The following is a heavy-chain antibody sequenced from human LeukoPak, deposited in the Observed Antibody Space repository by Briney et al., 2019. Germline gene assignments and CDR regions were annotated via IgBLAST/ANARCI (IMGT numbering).Heavy chain of an antibody. V-gene: IGHV3-23*01. J-gene: IGHJ4*02. D-gene: IGHD3-10*01. CDR1: GFSSFA. CDR2: ITGSGSTT. CDR3: AKDFTSWFTGGFDY. Sequence: PGGSLRLSCAASGFSSFAMNWVRQAPGQGLEWVSSITGSGSTTYYTDSVNGRFIISRDISKNTRYLQMNGLRAEDTAVYYCAKDFTSWFTGGFDYWGQGTLVTVSS.